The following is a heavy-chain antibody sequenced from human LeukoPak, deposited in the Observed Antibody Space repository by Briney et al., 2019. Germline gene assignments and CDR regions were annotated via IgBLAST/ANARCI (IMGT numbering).Heavy chain of an antibody. CDR3: ARDLDGDYFDAFDI. V-gene: IGHV1-18*01. J-gene: IGHJ3*02. D-gene: IGHD4-17*01. Sequence: ASVKVSCKASGYTFTSYGISWVRQAPGQGLEWMGWISAYNGNTNYAQNLQGRVTMTTDTSTSTAYMELRSLRSDDTAVYYCARDLDGDYFDAFDIWGQGTMVTVSS. CDR2: ISAYNGNT. CDR1: GYTFTSYG.